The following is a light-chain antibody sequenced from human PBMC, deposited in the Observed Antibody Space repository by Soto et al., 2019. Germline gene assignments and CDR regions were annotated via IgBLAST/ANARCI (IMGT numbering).Light chain of an antibody. J-gene: IGLJ2*01. CDR2: EVS. V-gene: IGLV2-8*01. CDR1: SSDVGGYNY. CDR3: SSYAGSNNLV. Sequence: QSALTQPPSASGSPGQSVTISCTGTSSDVGGYNYVSWYQQHPGKAPKLMIYEVSKRPSGVPDRFSGSKSGNTASLTVSGGEGGGGGGGGCSSYAGSNNLVFGGGTKLTVL.